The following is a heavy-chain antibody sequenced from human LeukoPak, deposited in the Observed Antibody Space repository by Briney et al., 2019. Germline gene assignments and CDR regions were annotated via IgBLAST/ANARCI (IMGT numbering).Heavy chain of an antibody. Sequence: GGSLRLSCAASGFTFSNYEMNWGRQNPGKGLGWVSYIISSGTTIYYADSVKGRFTISRDNAKNSLYLQMNSLRAEDTAVYYCARDQTPFVWGQGTLVTVSS. V-gene: IGHV3-48*03. J-gene: IGHJ4*02. CDR1: GFTFSNYE. CDR2: IISSGTTI. CDR3: ARDQTPFV.